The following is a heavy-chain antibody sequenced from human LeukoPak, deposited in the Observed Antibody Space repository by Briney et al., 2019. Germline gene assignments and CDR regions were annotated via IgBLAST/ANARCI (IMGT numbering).Heavy chain of an antibody. D-gene: IGHD6-13*01. V-gene: IGHV1-18*01. J-gene: IGHJ4*02. Sequence: ASVKVSCKASGYTLTSFGISWVRQAPGQGLEWMGWISAYTGNTNYAQKLQGRVTMTTDTSTSTAYMELRSLRSDDTAVYYCARVIAAAPDYWGQGTLVTVSS. CDR2: ISAYTGNT. CDR3: ARVIAAAPDY. CDR1: GYTLTSFG.